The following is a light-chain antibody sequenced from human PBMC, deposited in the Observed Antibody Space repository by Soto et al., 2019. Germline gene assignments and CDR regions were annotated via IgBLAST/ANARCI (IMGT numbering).Light chain of an antibody. J-gene: IGLJ1*01. CDR2: EVS. CDR3: SSYAGSTNFV. V-gene: IGLV2-8*01. Sequence: QSVLTQPPSASGSPGQSVTISCTGTSSDVGGYNCVSWYQQHPDKAPKLMIYEVSKRPSGVPDRFSGSKSGNTASLTVSGLPAEDEDDYYCSSYAGSTNFVFGTGTKLTVL. CDR1: SSDVGGYNC.